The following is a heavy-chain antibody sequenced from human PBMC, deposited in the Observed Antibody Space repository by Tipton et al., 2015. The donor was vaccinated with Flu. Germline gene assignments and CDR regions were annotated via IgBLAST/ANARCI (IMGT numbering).Heavy chain of an antibody. J-gene: IGHJ4*02. D-gene: IGHD2-2*01. CDR2: IYIGGST. Sequence: TLSLTCTVSGVSDSSYYCTWIRQSAGKGLEWIGRIYIGGSTRYNPSLQGRVTMTTDTSTSTAYMELRSLRSDDTAVYYCARPGGPGAINPFSYFDFWGQGTLVTVSS. CDR3: ARPGGPGAINPFSYFDF. CDR1: GVSDSSYY. V-gene: IGHV4-4*07.